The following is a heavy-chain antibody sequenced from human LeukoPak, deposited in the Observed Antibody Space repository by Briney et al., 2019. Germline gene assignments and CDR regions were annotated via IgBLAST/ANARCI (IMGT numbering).Heavy chain of an antibody. D-gene: IGHD3-10*02. CDR2: ITSSSTYI. V-gene: IGHV3-21*01. Sequence: SGGSLRLSCAASEFTFSTYNMNWVRQAPGKGLEWVSSITSSSTYIYYADSVKGRFTISRDNAKNSLYLQMNSLRAEDTAVYYCAELGITMIGGVWGKGTTVTISS. CDR3: AELGITMIGGV. J-gene: IGHJ6*04. CDR1: EFTFSTYN.